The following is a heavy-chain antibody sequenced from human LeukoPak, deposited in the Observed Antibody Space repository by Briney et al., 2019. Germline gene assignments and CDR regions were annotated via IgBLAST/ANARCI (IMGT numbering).Heavy chain of an antibody. V-gene: IGHV4-31*03. D-gene: IGHD2-21*02. J-gene: IGHJ4*02. CDR1: GGSISSGGYY. Sequence: SETLSLTCTVSGGSISSGGYYWSWIRQHPGKGLEWIGYIYYSGSTYYNPSLKSRVTISVDTSKNQFSLKLSSVTAADTAVYYCAREGGLGNCGGDCYSGIDYWGQGTLVTVSS. CDR3: AREGGLGNCGGDCYSGIDY. CDR2: IYYSGST.